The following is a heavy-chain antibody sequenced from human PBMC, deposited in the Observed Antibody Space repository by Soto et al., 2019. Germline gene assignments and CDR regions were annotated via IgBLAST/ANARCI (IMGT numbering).Heavy chain of an antibody. J-gene: IGHJ6*02. CDR2: IYYSGST. Sequence: PSETLSLTCTVSGGSISSGGYYWSWIRQHPGKGLEWIGCIYYSGSTYYNPSLKSRVTISVDTSKNQFSLKLSSVTAADTAVYYCARDRWSPDYYYYGMDVWGQGTTVTVSS. CDR1: GGSISSGGYY. D-gene: IGHD2-15*01. CDR3: ARDRWSPDYYYYGMDV. V-gene: IGHV4-31*03.